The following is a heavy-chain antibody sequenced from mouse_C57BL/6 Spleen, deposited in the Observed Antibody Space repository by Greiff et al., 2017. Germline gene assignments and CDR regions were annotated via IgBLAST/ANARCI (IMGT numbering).Heavy chain of an antibody. Sequence: VQLQQSGPELVKPGASVKMSCKASGYTFTDYNMHWVKQSHGKSLEWIGYINPNNGGTSYNQKFKGKATLTVNKSSSTAYMELRSLTSEDSAVYYCARWWDYKYYAMDYWGQGTSVTVSS. CDR2: INPNNGGT. V-gene: IGHV1-22*01. CDR3: ARWWDYKYYAMDY. D-gene: IGHD1-1*02. CDR1: GYTFTDYN. J-gene: IGHJ4*01.